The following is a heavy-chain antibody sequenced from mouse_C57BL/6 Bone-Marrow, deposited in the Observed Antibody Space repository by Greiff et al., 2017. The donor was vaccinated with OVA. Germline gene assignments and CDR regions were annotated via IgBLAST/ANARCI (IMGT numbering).Heavy chain of an antibody. D-gene: IGHD2-2*01. CDR2: IHPNSGST. CDR1: GYTFTSYW. Sequence: QVQLQQPGAELVKPGASVKLSCKASGYTFTSYWMHWVKQRPGQGLEWIGMIHPNSGSTNYNEKFKSKATLTVDKSSSTAYMQLSSLTSEDSAVYYCARDESIYYGYAFADWGQGTLVTVSA. V-gene: IGHV1-64*01. J-gene: IGHJ3*01. CDR3: ARDESIYYGYAFAD.